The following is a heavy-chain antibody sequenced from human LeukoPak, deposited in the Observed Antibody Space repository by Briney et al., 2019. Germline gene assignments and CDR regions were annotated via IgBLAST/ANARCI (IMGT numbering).Heavy chain of an antibody. CDR2: ISWNSGSI. V-gene: IGHV3-9*03. Sequence: QSGGSLRLSCAASGFTFSSYSMNWVRQAPGKGLEWVSGISWNSGSIGYADSVKGRFTISRDNAKNSLYLQMNSLRAEDMALYYCAKAPERPGGGFDYWGQGTLVTVSS. J-gene: IGHJ4*02. D-gene: IGHD1-1*01. CDR1: GFTFSSYS. CDR3: AKAPERPGGGFDY.